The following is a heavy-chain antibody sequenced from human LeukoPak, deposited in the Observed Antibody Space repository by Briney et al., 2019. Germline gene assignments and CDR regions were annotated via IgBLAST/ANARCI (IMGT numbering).Heavy chain of an antibody. J-gene: IGHJ5*02. D-gene: IGHD3-22*01. Sequence: ASVKVSCKASGYTFTGYFIHWVRQAPGQGLEWMGWINPDTGSTNYAQKFQGRVTMARDTSISPAYLDLSRMRSDDTAVYYCEREMYESVNSGYSWITNWFDPWGQGTLVTVSS. CDR2: INPDTGST. CDR3: EREMYESVNSGYSWITNWFDP. V-gene: IGHV1-2*02. CDR1: GYTFTGYF.